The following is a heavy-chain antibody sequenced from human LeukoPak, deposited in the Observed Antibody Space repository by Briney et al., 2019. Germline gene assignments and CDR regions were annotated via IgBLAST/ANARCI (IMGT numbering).Heavy chain of an antibody. Sequence: PSETLSLTCTVSGGSISSHYWSWIRQPPGKGLEWIGYIYYSGSTNYNPSLKSRVTISVDTSKNQFSLKLSSVAAADTAVYYCARVRNYGGELDYWGQGTLVTVSS. D-gene: IGHD3-16*01. CDR2: IYYSGST. V-gene: IGHV4-59*11. CDR3: ARVRNYGGELDY. J-gene: IGHJ4*02. CDR1: GGSISSHY.